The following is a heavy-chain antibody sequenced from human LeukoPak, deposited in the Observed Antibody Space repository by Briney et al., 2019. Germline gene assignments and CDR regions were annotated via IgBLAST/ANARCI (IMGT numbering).Heavy chain of an antibody. CDR3: AKAEIYYFYYYMDV. CDR2: ISLSGGRT. CDR1: GFTFNNYV. Sequence: GGSLRLSCAASGFTFNNYVMNWVRQAPGKGLEWLSSISLSGGRTYHADSVKGRFTVSRDNSKNTLYLQMNSLRAEDTAVYYCAKAEIYYFYYYMDVWGKGTTVTISS. J-gene: IGHJ6*03. V-gene: IGHV3-23*01.